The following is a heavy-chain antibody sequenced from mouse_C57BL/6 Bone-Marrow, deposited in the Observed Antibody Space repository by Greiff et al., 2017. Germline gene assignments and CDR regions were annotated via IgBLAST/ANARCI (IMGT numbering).Heavy chain of an antibody. CDR3: ASSSYGNLFFDY. Sequence: VQLQQSGAELVRPGASVKLSCTASGFNIKDDYMHWVKQRPEQGLEWIGWIDPENGDTEYASKFQGKATITADTSSNTAYLQLSSLTSEDTAVYYCASSSYGNLFFDYWGRGNALTVSS. CDR1: GFNIKDDY. V-gene: IGHV14-4*01. J-gene: IGHJ2*01. D-gene: IGHD2-1*01. CDR2: IDPENGDT.